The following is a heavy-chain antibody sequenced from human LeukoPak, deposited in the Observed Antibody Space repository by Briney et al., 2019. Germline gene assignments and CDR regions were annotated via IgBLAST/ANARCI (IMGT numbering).Heavy chain of an antibody. Sequence: KPSETLSLTCTVSGGSISSYYWSWIRQPPGKGLEWIGYIYYSGSTNYNPSLKSRVTISVDTSKNQFSLKLSSVTAADTAVYYCAREYSSSSGPFDYWGQGTLVTVSS. CDR3: AREYSSSSGPFDY. CDR2: IYYSGST. CDR1: GGSISSYY. V-gene: IGHV4-59*12. J-gene: IGHJ4*02. D-gene: IGHD6-13*01.